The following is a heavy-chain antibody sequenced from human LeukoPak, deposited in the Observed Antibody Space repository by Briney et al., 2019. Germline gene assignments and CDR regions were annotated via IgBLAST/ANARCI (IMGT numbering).Heavy chain of an antibody. Sequence: PGGSLRLSCVASGFIFSDYYINWVRQAPGNGLEWVGRSRNKANSYTTEYAASVKGRFTISRDESKNSLYLQMNSLKSEDTAVYYCVRDYRTYDSWGKGTLVTVSS. CDR1: GFIFSDYY. V-gene: IGHV3-72*01. D-gene: IGHD3-16*02. CDR3: VRDYRTYDS. CDR2: SRNKANSYTT. J-gene: IGHJ4*02.